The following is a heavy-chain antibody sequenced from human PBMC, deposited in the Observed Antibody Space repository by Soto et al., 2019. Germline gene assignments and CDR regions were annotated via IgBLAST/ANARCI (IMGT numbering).Heavy chain of an antibody. D-gene: IGHD3-3*01. V-gene: IGHV3-7*01. CDR1: GSTFSSYW. J-gene: IGHJ4*02. CDR3: ARDYDFWSGYPYYFDY. Sequence: VGSLRLSCAASGSTFSSYWMSWVRQARGKGLEWVANIKQDGSEKYYVDSVKGRFTISRDNAKNSLYLQMNSLRAEDTAVYYCARDYDFWSGYPYYFDYWGQGTLVTVSS. CDR2: IKQDGSEK.